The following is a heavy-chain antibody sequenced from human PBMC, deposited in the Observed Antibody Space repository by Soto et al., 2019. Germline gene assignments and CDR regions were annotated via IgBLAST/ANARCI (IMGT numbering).Heavy chain of an antibody. J-gene: IGHJ3*02. CDR1: GFTFSSYA. Sequence: LRLSCAASGFTFSSYAMSWVRQAPGKGLEWVSAISGSGGSTYYADSVKGRFTISRDNSKNTLYLQMNSLRAEDTAVYYCAKDRGSWDAFDIWGQGTMVTVSS. D-gene: IGHD1-26*01. CDR3: AKDRGSWDAFDI. CDR2: ISGSGGST. V-gene: IGHV3-23*01.